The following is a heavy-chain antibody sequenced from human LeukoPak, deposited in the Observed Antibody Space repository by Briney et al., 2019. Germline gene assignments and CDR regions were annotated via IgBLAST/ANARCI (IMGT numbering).Heavy chain of an antibody. J-gene: IGHJ2*01. D-gene: IGHD3-9*01. V-gene: IGHV4-59*01. CDR1: GGSISSYY. CDR2: IYYSGST. CDR3: ARGHYDILTGYSVYFDL. Sequence: SETLSLTCTVSGGSISSYYWSWIRQPPGKGLEWIGYIYYSGSTNYNPSLKSRVTISVDTSKNQFSLKLSSVTAADTAVYYCARGHYDILTGYSVYFDLWGRGTLVTVSS.